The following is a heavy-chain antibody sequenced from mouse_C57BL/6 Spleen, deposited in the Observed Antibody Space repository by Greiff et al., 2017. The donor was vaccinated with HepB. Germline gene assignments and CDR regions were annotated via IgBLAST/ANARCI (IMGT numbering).Heavy chain of an antibody. D-gene: IGHD1-1*01. CDR2: INPSSGYT. CDR3: ARGGSSYDFDY. CDR1: GYTFTSYT. Sequence: VQVVESGAELARPGASVKMSCKASGYTFTSYTMHWVKQRPGQGLEWIGYINPSSGYTKYNQKFKDKATLTADKSSSTAYMQLSSLTSEDSAVYYCARGGSSYDFDYWGQGTTLTVSS. V-gene: IGHV1-4*01. J-gene: IGHJ2*01.